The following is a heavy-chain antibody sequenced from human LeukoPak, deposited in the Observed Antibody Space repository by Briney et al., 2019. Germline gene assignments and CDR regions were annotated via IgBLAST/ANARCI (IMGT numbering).Heavy chain of an antibody. CDR2: INPSGGST. D-gene: IGHD6-19*01. J-gene: IGHJ6*02. Sequence: ASVKVSCKASGYTFTSYYMHWVRQAPGQGLEWMGIINPSGGSTSYAQKFQGRVTMTRDTSTSTVYMELSSLRSEDTAVYYCASAPYITAVAAYHYYGMDVWGQGTTVTVSS. V-gene: IGHV1-46*01. CDR3: ASAPYITAVAAYHYYGMDV. CDR1: GYTFTSYY.